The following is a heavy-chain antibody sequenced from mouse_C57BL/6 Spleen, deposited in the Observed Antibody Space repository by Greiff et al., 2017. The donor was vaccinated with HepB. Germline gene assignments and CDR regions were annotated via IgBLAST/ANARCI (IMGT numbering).Heavy chain of an antibody. CDR2: ISDGGSYT. CDR3: ANSGTLFAY. J-gene: IGHJ3*01. Sequence: EVKRVESGGGLVKPGGSLKLSCAASGFTFSSYAMSWVRQTPEKRLEWVATISDGGSYTYYPDNVKGRFTISRDNAKNNLYLQMSHLKSEDTAMYYCANSGTLFAYWGQGTLVTVSA. CDR1: GFTFSSYA. V-gene: IGHV5-4*03. D-gene: IGHD4-1*01.